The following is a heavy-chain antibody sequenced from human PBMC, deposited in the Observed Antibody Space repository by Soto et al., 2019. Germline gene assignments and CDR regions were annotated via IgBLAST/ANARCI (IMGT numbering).Heavy chain of an antibody. D-gene: IGHD1-26*01. CDR2: IYFDGITT. CDR1: VFTFNTHW. CDR3: ARGGAMGVDY. Sequence: PGGSLRLSCTASVFTFNTHWMHCVRQAPGKGLVWVSRIYFDGITTNYADSVKGRLTVSRDNAKNTVYLHVNTLRDEDTAVYYCARGGAMGVDYWGQGTLVTVSS. V-gene: IGHV3-74*01. J-gene: IGHJ4*02.